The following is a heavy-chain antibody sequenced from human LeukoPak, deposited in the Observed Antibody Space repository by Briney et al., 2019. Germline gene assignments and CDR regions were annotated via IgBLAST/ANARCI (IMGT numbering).Heavy chain of an antibody. CDR3: ARDRRRVAGKGGLDY. V-gene: IGHV1-18*04. J-gene: IGHJ4*02. CDR2: ISAYNGNT. CDR1: GYTFTSYY. Sequence: ASVKVSCKASGYTFTSYYMHWVRQAPGQGLEWMGWISAYNGNTNYAQKLQGRVTMTTDTSTSTAYMELRSLRSDDTAVYYCARDRRRVAGKGGLDYWGQGTLVTVSS. D-gene: IGHD6-19*01.